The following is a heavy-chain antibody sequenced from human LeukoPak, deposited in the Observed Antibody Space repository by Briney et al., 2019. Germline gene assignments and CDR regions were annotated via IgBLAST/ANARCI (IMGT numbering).Heavy chain of an antibody. Sequence: GGSLRLSCAASGFTFSSYWMSWVRQAPGKGLEWVANIKQDGSEKYYVDSVKGRFTISRDNPKNSLYLQMNSLRAEDTAVYYCARGVRGYSYANYYYYYYMDVWGKGTTVTVSS. CDR1: GFTFSSYW. CDR3: ARGVRGYSYANYYYYYYMDV. J-gene: IGHJ6*03. CDR2: IKQDGSEK. V-gene: IGHV3-7*01. D-gene: IGHD5-18*01.